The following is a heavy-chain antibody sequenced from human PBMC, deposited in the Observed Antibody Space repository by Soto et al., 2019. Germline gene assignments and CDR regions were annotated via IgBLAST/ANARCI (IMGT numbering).Heavy chain of an antibody. J-gene: IGHJ6*02. CDR2: ISGSGGST. D-gene: IGHD6-19*01. V-gene: IGHV3-23*01. Sequence: GGSLRLSCAASGFTFSSYAMSWVRQAPGKGLEWVSAISGSGGSTYYADSVKGRFTISRDNSKNTLCLQMNSLRAEDTAVYCCAKGDYSSGWPYYYYGMDVWGQGTTVTVSS. CDR1: GFTFSSYA. CDR3: AKGDYSSGWPYYYYGMDV.